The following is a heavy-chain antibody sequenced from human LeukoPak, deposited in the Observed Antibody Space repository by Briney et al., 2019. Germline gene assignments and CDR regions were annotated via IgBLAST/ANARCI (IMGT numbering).Heavy chain of an antibody. Sequence: AASVKVSCKASGGTFSSYAISWVRQAPGQGLEWMGWMNPNSGNTGYAQKFQGRVTMTRNTSISTAYMELSSLRSEDTAVYYCARGQRGSGSYYIGFYWGQGTLVTVSS. CDR3: ARGQRGSGSYYIGFY. CDR1: GGTFSSYA. V-gene: IGHV1-8*02. CDR2: MNPNSGNT. D-gene: IGHD1-26*01. J-gene: IGHJ4*02.